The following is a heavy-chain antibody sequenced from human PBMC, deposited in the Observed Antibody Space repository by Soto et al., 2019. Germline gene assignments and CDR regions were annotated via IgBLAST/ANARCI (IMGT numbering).Heavy chain of an antibody. D-gene: IGHD2-15*01. CDR1: GFSFSVYG. Sequence: QVQLVESGGGVVQPGRSLRLSCEASGFSFSVYGMHWVRQAPGKGLEWVAVIWYDASKQFYAGSVEGRFTISRDNSKATLYLQMNSLSAEDTAVYYCAAWAEGATEVHWGQGTLVTVSS. J-gene: IGHJ4*02. CDR2: IWYDASKQ. V-gene: IGHV3-33*01. CDR3: AAWAEGATEVH.